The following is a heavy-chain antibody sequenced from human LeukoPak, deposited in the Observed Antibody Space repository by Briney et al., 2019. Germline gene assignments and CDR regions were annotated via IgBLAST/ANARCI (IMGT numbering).Heavy chain of an antibody. Sequence: GESLKISCKGSGYSFTSYWIAWVRQMPGKGLEWMGIIYPGDSDIRYSPSFHGQVTISADKSISTAYLQWSSLKASDTAMYYCAREETSMINTLDYWGQGTLVTVSS. CDR2: IYPGDSDI. J-gene: IGHJ4*02. CDR3: AREETSMINTLDY. CDR1: GYSFTSYW. D-gene: IGHD3-16*01. V-gene: IGHV5-51*01.